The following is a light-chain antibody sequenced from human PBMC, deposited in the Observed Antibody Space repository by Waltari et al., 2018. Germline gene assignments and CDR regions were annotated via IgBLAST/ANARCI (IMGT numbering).Light chain of an antibody. J-gene: IGKJ4*01. CDR2: DAS. CDR3: QQYDNLPLT. CDR1: QDIRNY. Sequence: DIQMTQSPSSLSASVGDRVTITCQASQDIRNYLNWYQQKPGKAPKLLIYDASNLETGVPSRFSGSGSGIDFTFTISSLQPEDIATYYCQQYDNLPLTFGGGTKVEIK. V-gene: IGKV1-33*01.